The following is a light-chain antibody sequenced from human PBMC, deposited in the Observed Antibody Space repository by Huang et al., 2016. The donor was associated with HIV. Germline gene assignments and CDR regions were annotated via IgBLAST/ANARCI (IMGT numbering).Light chain of an antibody. CDR3: QQSYSNTFT. CDR1: QSISRY. CDR2: AAS. V-gene: IGKV1-39*01. J-gene: IGKJ3*01. Sequence: DIQMTQSPSSLSASVGDRVIVACRASQSISRYLNWDQQQPGKAANRLIYAASSLQSGVPSRFSGSGSGTEFTLTIRSLQPEDFATYYCQQSYSNTFTFGAGTKVDVK.